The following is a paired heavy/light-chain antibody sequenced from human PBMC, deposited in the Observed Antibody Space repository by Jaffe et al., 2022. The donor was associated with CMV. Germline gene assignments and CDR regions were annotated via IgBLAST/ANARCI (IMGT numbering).Light chain of an antibody. Sequence: QSALTQPASVSGSPGQSITISCTGTSSNIGKYDLVSWYQQHPDRAPKLIIYEDSKRPSGVSNRFSGSKSGNTAALTISGLQAEDEADYYCCSYAGSASYVFGTGTKVSVL. CDR1: SSNIGKYDL. V-gene: IGLV2-23*01. CDR3: CSYAGSASYV. J-gene: IGLJ1*01. CDR2: EDS.
Heavy chain of an antibody. J-gene: IGHJ6*02. V-gene: IGHV1-69*01. CDR1: GGTFSSHA. Sequence: QVRLVQSGAEVKNPGSSVKVSCKASGGTFSSHAISWVRQAPGQGLEWVGLITPIYGTSSYSQKFQDRVTITADESTRTSYMELSSLRSEDTAVYFCAREVDTGAYYYGLGAWGQGTAVTVFS. CDR2: ITPIYGTS. CDR3: AREVDTGAYYYGLGA. D-gene: IGHD3-22*01.